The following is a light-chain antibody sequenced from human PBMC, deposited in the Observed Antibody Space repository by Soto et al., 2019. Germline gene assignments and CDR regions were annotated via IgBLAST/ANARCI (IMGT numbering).Light chain of an antibody. CDR3: QXXXSTPLX. CDR2: WAS. J-gene: IGKJ4*01. CDR1: QSVLYSSNNKNY. Sequence: DIVMTQSPDSLAVSLGERATINCKSSQSVLYSSNNKNYLAWYQQKPGQPPKLLIYWASTRESGVPDRFSGSGSGTDFTLTISSLQAXXVAVYXXQXXXSTPLXXXGGTKVEIK. V-gene: IGKV4-1*01.